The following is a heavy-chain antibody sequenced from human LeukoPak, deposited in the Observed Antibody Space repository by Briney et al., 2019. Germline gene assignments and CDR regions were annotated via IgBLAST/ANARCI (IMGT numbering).Heavy chain of an antibody. Sequence: GGSLRLSCAASGLTVSNAWMSWVRQAPGKGLEWVGRVKRKTDGGTTDYAAPVKGRFFISRDDSKNMLYLQMISLKTEDTAVYYCTTFAGSGSFGGQGTLVSVSS. CDR2: VKRKTDGGTT. V-gene: IGHV3-15*01. CDR3: TTFAGSGSF. J-gene: IGHJ4*02. CDR1: GLTVSNAW. D-gene: IGHD3-22*01.